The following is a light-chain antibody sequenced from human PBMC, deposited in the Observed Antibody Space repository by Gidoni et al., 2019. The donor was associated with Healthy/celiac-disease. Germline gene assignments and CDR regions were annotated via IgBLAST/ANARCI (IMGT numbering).Light chain of an antibody. V-gene: IGLV3-1*01. J-gene: IGLJ2*01. CDR2: QDS. Sequence: SYELTQPPSVSVSPGQTASIPCSGDKLGDKYACWYQQKPGQSPVLVSYQDSKRPSGIPERFSGSNSGNTATLTISGTQAMDEADYYCQAWDSSKGVFGGGTKLTVL. CDR1: KLGDKY. CDR3: QAWDSSKGV.